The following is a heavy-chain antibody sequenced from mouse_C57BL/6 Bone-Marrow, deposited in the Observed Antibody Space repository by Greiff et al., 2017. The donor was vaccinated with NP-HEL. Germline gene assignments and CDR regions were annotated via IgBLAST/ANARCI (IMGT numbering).Heavy chain of an antibody. Sequence: QVQLKQSGPGLVQPSQSLSITCTVSGFSLTSYGVHWVRQSPGKGLAWLGVIWRGGSTDYNAAFMSRLSITKDNSKSQVSFKMNSLQADDTAIYYCAKNYYGLYYAMDYWGQGTSVTVSS. CDR2: IWRGGST. V-gene: IGHV2-5*01. CDR1: GFSLTSYG. CDR3: AKNYYGLYYAMDY. J-gene: IGHJ4*01. D-gene: IGHD1-1*01.